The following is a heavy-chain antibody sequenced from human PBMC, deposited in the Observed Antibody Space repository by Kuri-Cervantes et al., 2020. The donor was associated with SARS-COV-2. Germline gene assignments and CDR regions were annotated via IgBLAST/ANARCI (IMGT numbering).Heavy chain of an antibody. D-gene: IGHD4-17*01. CDR1: GYTFTDYY. V-gene: IGHV1-2*04. Sequence: ASVKVSCKASGYTFTDYYMHWVRQAPGQGLEWMGWINPNSGGTNYAQKFQGWVTMTRDTSISTVYMKLSRLRSDDTAVYYCARRAYGEQVDYYYMDVWGKGTTVTVSS. CDR2: INPNSGGT. CDR3: ARRAYGEQVDYYYMDV. J-gene: IGHJ6*03.